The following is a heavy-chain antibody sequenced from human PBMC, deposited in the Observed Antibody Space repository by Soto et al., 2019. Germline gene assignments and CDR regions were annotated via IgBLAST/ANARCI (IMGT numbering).Heavy chain of an antibody. D-gene: IGHD2-2*01. V-gene: IGHV3-33*01. CDR2: VWYGGSNQ. J-gene: IGHJ4*02. CDR1: GFTFSSYA. CDR3: ARGDCSRITCYGDYSDY. Sequence: QVQLVESGGGVVQPGRSLRLSCAASGFTFSSYAMHWVRQPPGKGLEWVAVVWYGGSNQYYADSVQGRFTISRDNSKHTLDLQMNSLRAEDTATYYCARGDCSRITCYGDYSDYWGQGALVTVSS.